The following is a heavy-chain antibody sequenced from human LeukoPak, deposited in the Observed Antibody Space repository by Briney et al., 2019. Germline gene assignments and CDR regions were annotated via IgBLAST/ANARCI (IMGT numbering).Heavy chain of an antibody. CDR3: ARDALTFGGVHDY. V-gene: IGHV4-4*02. D-gene: IGHD3-16*01. CDR1: GGSISSSNW. CDR2: IYHSGST. Sequence: PSETLSLTCAVSGGSISSSNWWSWVRQPPGKGLEWIGEIYHSGSTNYNPSLKSRVTISVDKSKNQFSLKLSSVTAEDTAVYYCARDALTFGGVHDYWGQGTLVTVSS. J-gene: IGHJ4*02.